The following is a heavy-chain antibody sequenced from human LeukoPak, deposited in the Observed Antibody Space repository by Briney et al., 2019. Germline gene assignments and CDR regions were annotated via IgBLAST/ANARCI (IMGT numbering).Heavy chain of an antibody. J-gene: IGHJ4*02. CDR3: ARLVGATIDY. CDR1: GFYLGTIGMC. V-gene: IGHV2-70*11. Sequence: SGPTLVTPTQTPTLTSTFSGFYLGTIGMCVSWIRHPPGKPLEWLARIDWDDDKYYSTSLKTRLTISKDTSKNQVVLTMTNMDPVDTATYYCARLVGATIDYWGQGTLVTVSS. CDR2: IDWDDDK. D-gene: IGHD1-26*01.